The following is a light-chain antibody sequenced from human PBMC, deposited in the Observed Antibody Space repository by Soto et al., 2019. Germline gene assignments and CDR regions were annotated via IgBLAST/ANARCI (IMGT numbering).Light chain of an antibody. CDR2: GNS. Sequence: QLVLTQPHSVSGAPGQRVTISFTGSSSNIGAGYDVHGYQQLPGTAPKLLTYGNSNRPSGVPDRFSGSKSGTSASLAITGLQAEDEADYYCQSYDISLSGVVFGGGTKLTVL. CDR1: SSNIGAGYD. J-gene: IGLJ2*01. V-gene: IGLV1-40*01. CDR3: QSYDISLSGVV.